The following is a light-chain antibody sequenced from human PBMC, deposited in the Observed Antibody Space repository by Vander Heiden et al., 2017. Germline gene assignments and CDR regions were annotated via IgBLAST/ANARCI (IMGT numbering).Light chain of an antibody. CDR1: ALPNQY. V-gene: IGLV3-25*03. J-gene: IGLJ1*01. CDR3: QSADTSGTSV. CDR2: KDF. Sequence: SYELTQPPSVSVSPGQTARSTCSGDALPNQYGNWDQKKPGQAPVLVIYKDFKRPSGIPERFSGSSSRTTVTLTISGGQAEDEADYFCQSADTSGTSVFGTGTKVTVL.